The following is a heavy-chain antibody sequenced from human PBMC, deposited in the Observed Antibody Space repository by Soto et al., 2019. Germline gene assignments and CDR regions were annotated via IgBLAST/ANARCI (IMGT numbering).Heavy chain of an antibody. Sequence: QVQLVQSGAEVKKPGSSVKVSCKASGGTFSSYAISWVRQAPGQGLEWMGGIIPIFGTANYAQKFQGRVTITADESTSKTYMELSSLKSEDTAVYYCAGGDLWFGESGGPNDYYYGMDVWGQGTTVTVSS. CDR3: AGGDLWFGESGGPNDYYYGMDV. D-gene: IGHD3-10*01. J-gene: IGHJ6*02. CDR2: IIPIFGTA. CDR1: GGTFSSYA. V-gene: IGHV1-69*01.